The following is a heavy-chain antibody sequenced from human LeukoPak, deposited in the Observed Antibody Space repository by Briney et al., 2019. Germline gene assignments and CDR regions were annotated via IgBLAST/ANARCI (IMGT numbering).Heavy chain of an antibody. CDR1: GFTVSSNY. CDR2: IYSGGST. CDR3: VREIRETVITRHYYYGIDV. V-gene: IGHV3-53*01. D-gene: IGHD1-7*01. J-gene: IGHJ6*02. Sequence: HPGGSLRLSCAASGFTVSSNYMSWVRQAPGKGLEWVSVIYSGGSTYYADSVKGRFTISRDNSKNTLYLQMNSLRAEDTAVYYCVREIRETVITRHYYYGIDVWGQGTTVTVSS.